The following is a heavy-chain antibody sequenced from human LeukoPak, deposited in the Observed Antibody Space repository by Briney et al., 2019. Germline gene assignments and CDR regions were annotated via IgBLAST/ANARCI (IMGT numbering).Heavy chain of an antibody. Sequence: PSETLSVSCSDSGGSLSSDYWSWIRQPAGRGLEYIGRLYTSGNTNYNPSIKSRVTISVDKSKNKTSLMVSSVTAADTAVYCCARDLVSGPRRWFFDFWGRGTLVTVSS. CDR3: ARDLVSGPRRWFFDF. CDR2: LYTSGNT. D-gene: IGHD4-23*01. CDR1: GGSLSSDY. V-gene: IGHV4-4*07. J-gene: IGHJ2*01.